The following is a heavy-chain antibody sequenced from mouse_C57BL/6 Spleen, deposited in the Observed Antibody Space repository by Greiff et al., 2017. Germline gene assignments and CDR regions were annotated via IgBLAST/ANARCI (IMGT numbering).Heavy chain of an antibody. CDR1: GFTFSDYG. D-gene: IGHD2-10*01. V-gene: IGHV5-17*01. Sequence: EVQRVESGGGLVKPGGSLTLSCAASGFTFSDYGMHWVRQTPEKGLEWVAYISSGSSTTYYADTVKGRFTISRDNAKNNLFLQMTSLRSEDTAMYYFSRSTYYVNYGYAFDGWGQGTSVTVSS. CDR3: SRSTYYVNYGYAFDG. CDR2: ISSGSSTT. J-gene: IGHJ4*01.